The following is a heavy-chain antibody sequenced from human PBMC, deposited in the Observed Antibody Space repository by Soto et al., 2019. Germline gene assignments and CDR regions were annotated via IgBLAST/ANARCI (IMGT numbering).Heavy chain of an antibody. V-gene: IGHV3-30*03. CDR1: GFTFSSYG. J-gene: IGHJ3*02. Sequence: QVQLVESGGGVVQPGRSLRLSCAASGFTFSSYGMHWVRQAPGKGLEWVAVISYDGSNKYYADSVKGRFTISRDNSKNTLYLQMNSLRAEDTAVYYCEKGAYYDYVWGSYRYPPGDAFDIWGQGTMVTVSS. CDR2: ISYDGSNK. CDR3: EKGAYYDYVWGSYRYPPGDAFDI. D-gene: IGHD3-16*02.